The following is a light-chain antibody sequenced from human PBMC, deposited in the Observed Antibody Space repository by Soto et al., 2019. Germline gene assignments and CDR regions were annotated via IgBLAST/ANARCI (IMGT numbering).Light chain of an antibody. V-gene: IGLV2-14*03. J-gene: IGLJ3*02. Sequence: QSALTQPASVSGSLGQSITISCTRTSSDVGDYNFVSWYQHHPGKAPKLMIYDVSNRPSGVSNRFSGSKSGNTASLTISGLQAEDEADYYCSSYTSFSTRMFGGGTKLTVL. CDR3: SSYTSFSTRM. CDR2: DVS. CDR1: SSDVGDYNF.